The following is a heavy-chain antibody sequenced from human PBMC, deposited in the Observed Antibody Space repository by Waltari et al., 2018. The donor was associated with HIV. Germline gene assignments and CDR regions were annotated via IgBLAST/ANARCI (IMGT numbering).Heavy chain of an antibody. Sequence: ATGGVLVQPGGSLRLCCRVSGFTVKNEDMTGVRRSTGRGLEWVGTIYGNGETYSAASMRGRLFISRDDTGNRVFLHINNVNFADTASYFCAKGVRFLGPWSQETPVTVSS. CDR2: IYGNGET. CDR1: GFTVKNED. J-gene: IGHJ5*02. D-gene: IGHD3-3*01. V-gene: IGHV3-53*05. CDR3: AKGVRFLGP.